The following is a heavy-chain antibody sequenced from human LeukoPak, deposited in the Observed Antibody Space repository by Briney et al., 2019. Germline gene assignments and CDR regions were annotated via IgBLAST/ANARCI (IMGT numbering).Heavy chain of an antibody. CDR2: IILIFGTA. CDR1: GGTFSSYA. CDR3: ARQAGYCSSTSCSLNWFDP. V-gene: IGHV1-69*13. Sequence: SVKVSRKASGGTFSSYAISWVRQAPGQGLEWMGGIILIFGTANYAQKFQGRVTITADESTSTAYMELSSLRSEDTAVYYCARQAGYCSSTSCSLNWFDPWGQGTLVTVSS. D-gene: IGHD2-2*03. J-gene: IGHJ5*02.